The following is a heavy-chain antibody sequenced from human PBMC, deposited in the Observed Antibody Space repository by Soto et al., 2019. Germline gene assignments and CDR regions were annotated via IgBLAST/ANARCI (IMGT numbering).Heavy chain of an antibody. CDR3: AIGGGEYTYLDY. D-gene: IGHD3-3*01. Sequence: EVQLVESGGGLVQPGGSLRLSCAASGFLFNTYWMFWVRQAPRKGLLWVSRIKSDGSSTNYADSVKGRFTISRDNAKNTLYLQMTSLRAEDTAVYYCAIGGGEYTYLDYWGQGILVSVSS. V-gene: IGHV3-74*01. J-gene: IGHJ4*02. CDR1: GFLFNTYW. CDR2: IKSDGSST.